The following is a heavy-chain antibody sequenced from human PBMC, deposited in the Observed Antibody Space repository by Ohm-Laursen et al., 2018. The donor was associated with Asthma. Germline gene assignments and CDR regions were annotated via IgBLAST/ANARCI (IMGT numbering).Heavy chain of an antibody. CDR1: GFTFSSYG. D-gene: IGHD2-2*01. Sequence: SLRLSCAASGFTFSSYGMHWVRQAPGKGLEWVAVISYDGSNKYYADSVKGRFTISRDNSKNTLYLQMNSLRAEDTAVYYCARDKHCSSTSCQYYYYYYGMDVWGQGTTVTVSS. CDR2: ISYDGSNK. J-gene: IGHJ6*02. V-gene: IGHV3-30*03. CDR3: ARDKHCSSTSCQYYYYYYGMDV.